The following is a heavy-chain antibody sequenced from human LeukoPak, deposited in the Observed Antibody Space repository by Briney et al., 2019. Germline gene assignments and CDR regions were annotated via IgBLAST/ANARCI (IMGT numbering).Heavy chain of an antibody. CDR3: ARGAPMVRGAPQPNWFDP. D-gene: IGHD3-10*01. V-gene: IGHV4-34*01. Sequence: SETLSLTCAVYGGSFSGYYWSWIRQPPGKGLEWLGEINHSGSTNYNPSLKSRVTISVDTSKNQFSLKLSSVTAADTAVYYCARGAPMVRGAPQPNWFDPWGQGTLVTVSS. CDR1: GGSFSGYY. J-gene: IGHJ5*02. CDR2: INHSGST.